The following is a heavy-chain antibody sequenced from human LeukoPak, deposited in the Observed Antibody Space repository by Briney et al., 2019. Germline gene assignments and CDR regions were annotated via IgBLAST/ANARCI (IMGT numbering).Heavy chain of an antibody. V-gene: IGHV4-30-4*08. Sequence: SETLSLTCAVYGGSFGGYYWSWIRQPPGKGLEWIGYIYYSGSTYYNPSLKSRVTISVDTSKNQFSLKLSSVTAADTAVYYCARDSSDGSCIDYWGQGTLVTVSS. J-gene: IGHJ4*02. CDR2: IYYSGST. D-gene: IGHD2-15*01. CDR1: GGSFGGYY. CDR3: ARDSSDGSCIDY.